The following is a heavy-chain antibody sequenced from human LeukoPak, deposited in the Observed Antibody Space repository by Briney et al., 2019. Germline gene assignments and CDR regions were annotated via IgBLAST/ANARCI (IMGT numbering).Heavy chain of an antibody. CDR3: ARDRRLVATIEYAFDI. CDR1: GFTFSSYW. V-gene: IGHV3-33*08. Sequence: GGSLRLSCAASGFTFSSYWMIWVRQAPGKGLEWVAVIWYDGSNKYYADSVKGRFTISRDNSKNTLYLQMNSLRAEDTAVYYCARDRRLVATIEYAFDIWGQGTMVTVSS. CDR2: IWYDGSNK. D-gene: IGHD5-12*01. J-gene: IGHJ3*02.